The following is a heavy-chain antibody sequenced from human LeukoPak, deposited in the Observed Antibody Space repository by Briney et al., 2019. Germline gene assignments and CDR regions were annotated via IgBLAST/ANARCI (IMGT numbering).Heavy chain of an antibody. CDR3: ARDLGYDGSGYYL. V-gene: IGHV4-34*01. CDR1: GGSFSNYY. D-gene: IGHD3-22*01. Sequence: KPSETLSLTCAVYGGSFSNYYWSWIRQPPGKGLEWIGEINHSGSTNYNPSLKSRVTISVDTSKNQFSLKLSSVTAADTAVYYCARDLGYDGSGYYLWGQGTLVTVSS. CDR2: INHSGST. J-gene: IGHJ4*02.